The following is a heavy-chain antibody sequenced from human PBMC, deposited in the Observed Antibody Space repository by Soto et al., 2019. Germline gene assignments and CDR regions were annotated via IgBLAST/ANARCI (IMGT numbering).Heavy chain of an antibody. J-gene: IGHJ4*02. Sequence: GGSLRLSCAASGFTFSGHAMHWVRQPPGKGLEWVAVIRYDGTNKNSPDSVKGRFTISRDDSKNTLFLEMDSLRAEDSAVYYCARGSKDSYPGSRIFDFWGRGTLVTVSS. CDR3: ARGSKDSYPGSRIFDF. D-gene: IGHD3-10*01. CDR2: IRYDGTNK. V-gene: IGHV3-33*01. CDR1: GFTFSGHA.